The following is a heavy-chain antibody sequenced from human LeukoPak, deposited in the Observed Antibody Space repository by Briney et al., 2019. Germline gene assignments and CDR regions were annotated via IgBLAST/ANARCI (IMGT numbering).Heavy chain of an antibody. J-gene: IGHJ6*02. Sequence: GGSLRLSCVASGFTFSRYGMHWVRQAPGKGLEWVSYISGSGSTTYYADSMKGRFTISRDNAKNSLYLQMNSLRAEDTAVYYCARDGYCSGNTCSFDYGVDVWGQGTTVIVSS. CDR1: GFTFSRYG. CDR2: ISGSGSTT. D-gene: IGHD2-15*01. CDR3: ARDGYCSGNTCSFDYGVDV. V-gene: IGHV3-48*04.